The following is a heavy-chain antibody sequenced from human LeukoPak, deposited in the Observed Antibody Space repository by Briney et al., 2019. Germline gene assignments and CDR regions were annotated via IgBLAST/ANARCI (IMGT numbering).Heavy chain of an antibody. J-gene: IGHJ4*02. CDR1: GDAIRSYY. D-gene: IGHD7-27*01. Sequence: NASETLSLTCSVSGDAIRSYYWSWIRQPAGKGLEWIGRIYTGGSTNYNPSLKSRVTMSLDTSKNQFSLKLSSVTVADTAVYYCARDKGLGNYWGQGTLVTVSS. CDR3: ARDKGLGNY. V-gene: IGHV4-4*07. CDR2: IYTGGST.